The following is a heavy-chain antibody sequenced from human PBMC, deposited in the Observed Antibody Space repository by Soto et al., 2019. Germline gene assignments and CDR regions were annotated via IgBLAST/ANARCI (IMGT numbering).Heavy chain of an antibody. Sequence: PGGSLRLSCAASGFTLSNHWMHWVRQAPGKGLVWVSRINSDGSTTTYADSVKGRFTISRDNAKNTLYLQMNGLRAVDTAVYYCARGKDQHNTRTYSCYGSWGQGTLVTVSS. CDR1: GFTLSNHW. V-gene: IGHV3-74*01. D-gene: IGHD2-2*01. J-gene: IGHJ5*02. CDR3: ARGKDQHNTRTYSCYGS. CDR2: INSDGSTT.